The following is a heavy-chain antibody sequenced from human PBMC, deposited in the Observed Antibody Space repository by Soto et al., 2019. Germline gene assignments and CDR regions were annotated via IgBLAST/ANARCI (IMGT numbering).Heavy chain of an antibody. V-gene: IGHV1-69*12. Sequence: QVQLVQSGAEVKKPGSSVKVSCKASGGTFSSYAISWVRQAHGQGLEWMGGIIPIFGTANYAQKFQGRVTITAEESTSPAYRELSSLRSEDTALYYCGLGGYPNYYYGMDFWGQGTTVTVSS. J-gene: IGHJ6*02. CDR1: GGTFSSYA. CDR3: GLGGYPNYYYGMDF. CDR2: IIPIFGTA. D-gene: IGHD3-16*02.